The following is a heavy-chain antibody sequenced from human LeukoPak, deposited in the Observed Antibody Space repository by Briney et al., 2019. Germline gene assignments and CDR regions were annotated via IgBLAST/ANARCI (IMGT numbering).Heavy chain of an antibody. CDR1: GGSISSYY. V-gene: IGHV4-59*08. D-gene: IGHD6-19*01. CDR3: AREAERTNWFDP. CDR2: IYYSGST. J-gene: IGHJ5*02. Sequence: SEALSLTCTVSGGSISSYYWSWIRQPPGKGLEWIGYIYYSGSTNYNPSLKSRVTISVDTSKNQFSLKLSSVTAADTAVYYCAREAERTNWFDPWGQGTLVTVPS.